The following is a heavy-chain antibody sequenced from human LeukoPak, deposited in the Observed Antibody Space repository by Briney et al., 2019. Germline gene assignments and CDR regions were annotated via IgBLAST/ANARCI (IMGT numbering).Heavy chain of an antibody. Sequence: GRSLRLSCAASGFTFSSYGMHWVRQAPGKGLEWVAVIWYDGSNKYYADSVKGRFTISRDNAKNSLYLQMNSLRAEDTAVYYCARDRERGYSGYDFPHYYYYGMDVWGQGTTVTVSS. CDR3: ARDRERGYSGYDFPHYYYYGMDV. D-gene: IGHD5-12*01. J-gene: IGHJ6*02. CDR2: IWYDGSNK. CDR1: GFTFSSYG. V-gene: IGHV3-33*01.